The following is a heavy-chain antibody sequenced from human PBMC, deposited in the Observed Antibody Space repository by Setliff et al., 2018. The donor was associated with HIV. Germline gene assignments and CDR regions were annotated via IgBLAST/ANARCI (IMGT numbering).Heavy chain of an antibody. J-gene: IGHJ4*02. Sequence: SETLSLTCAVYGGSFSGYYWSWIRQPPGKGLEWIGEIYYSGSTYYNPSLKSRVTISVDTSKNQFSLKLNSVTAADTAVYYCEVAGQWGQGTLVTVSS. V-gene: IGHV4-34*01. CDR1: GGSFSGYY. D-gene: IGHD6-19*01. CDR2: IYYSGST. CDR3: EVAGQ.